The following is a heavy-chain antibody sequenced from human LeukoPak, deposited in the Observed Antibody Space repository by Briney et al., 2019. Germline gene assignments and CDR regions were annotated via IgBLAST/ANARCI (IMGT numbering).Heavy chain of an antibody. CDR2: IYYSGST. J-gene: IGHJ3*02. D-gene: IGHD3-22*01. CDR1: GGSISSYY. V-gene: IGHV4-59*01. CDR3: ARASYYYDSSGLFAFDI. Sequence: PSETLSLTCTVSGGSISSYYWSWIRQPPGKGLEWIGYIYYSGSTNYNPSLKSRVTISVDTSKNQFSLKLSSVTAADTAVYYCARASYYYDSSGLFAFDIWGQGTMVTVSS.